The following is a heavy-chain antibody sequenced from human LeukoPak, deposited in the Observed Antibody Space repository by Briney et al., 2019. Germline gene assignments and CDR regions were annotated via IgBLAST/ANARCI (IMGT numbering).Heavy chain of an antibody. Sequence: GESLRLSCAASGFTFSAYWMTWVRQAPGKGLEWVAFIRYDGSKKYYADSVKGRFTISRENSKNRLYLQMNSLRAEDTAVYYCARAEGYGGELDSWGQGTLVTVSS. CDR1: GFTFSAYW. CDR3: ARAEGYGGELDS. J-gene: IGHJ4*02. V-gene: IGHV3-30*02. CDR2: IRYDGSKK. D-gene: IGHD4-23*01.